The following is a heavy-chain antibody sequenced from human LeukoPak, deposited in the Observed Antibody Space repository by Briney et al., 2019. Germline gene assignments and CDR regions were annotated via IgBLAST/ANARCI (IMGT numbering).Heavy chain of an antibody. D-gene: IGHD1-14*01. CDR1: GFSLTTRGMC. Sequence: SGPALVKPTQTLTLTCTFSGFSLTTRGMCVSWIRQPPGKALEWLARIDWDDDKYYSTSLKTRLTISKDTSKNQVVLTMPNMDPVDTATYYCARMTRSGTNYWYFDLWGRGTLVTVSS. CDR2: IDWDDDK. V-gene: IGHV2-70*11. J-gene: IGHJ2*01. CDR3: ARMTRSGTNYWYFDL.